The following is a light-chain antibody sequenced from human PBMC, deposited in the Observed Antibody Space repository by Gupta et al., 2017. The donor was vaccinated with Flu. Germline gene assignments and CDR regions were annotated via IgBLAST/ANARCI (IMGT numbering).Light chain of an antibody. J-gene: IGLJ3*02. CDR3: QSADNSGTYVV. CDR1: ALSNQF. CDR2: KDT. Sequence: SYELTQPPSLSVSPGQTARIPCSGDALSNQFTYWYQQKPGQAPVLVIFKDTERPSGIPERFSGSNSGTTVTLTISGVQAEDEAAYYCQSADNSGTYVVFGGGTRLTV. V-gene: IGLV3-25*03.